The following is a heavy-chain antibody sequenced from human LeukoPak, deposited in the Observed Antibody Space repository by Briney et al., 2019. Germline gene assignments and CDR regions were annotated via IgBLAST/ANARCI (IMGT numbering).Heavy chain of an antibody. Sequence: SETLSLTCTVSGGSISSYYWSWIRQPPGKGLEWIGEINHSRTTNYNPSLKSRVIISVDTSKKQCSLKLNSVTAADTAVYFCARGRWHPSVRVDYWGQGVLVTVSS. CDR1: GGSISSYY. CDR3: ARGRWHPSVRVDY. V-gene: IGHV4-34*01. CDR2: INHSRTT. J-gene: IGHJ4*02. D-gene: IGHD6-13*01.